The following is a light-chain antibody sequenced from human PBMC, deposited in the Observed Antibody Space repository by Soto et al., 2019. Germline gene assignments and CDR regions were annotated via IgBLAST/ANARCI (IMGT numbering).Light chain of an antibody. CDR3: QQSYSEPT. Sequence: DIQMTHSPSSLSASVGDRVTITCRTSQPINIYLNWYQHKPGKAPKLLIYAASSLQRGVPSRFSGSGSGADFTLDISSLQPEDFATYYCQQSYSEPTLGGGAKVDIK. CDR2: AAS. CDR1: QPINIY. J-gene: IGKJ4*01. V-gene: IGKV1-39*01.